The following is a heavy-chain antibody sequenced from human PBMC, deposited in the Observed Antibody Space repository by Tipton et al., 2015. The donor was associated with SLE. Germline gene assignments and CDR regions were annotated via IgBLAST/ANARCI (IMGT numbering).Heavy chain of an antibody. Sequence: TLSLTCTVSGGSISSGSCYWSWIRQPAGKGLEWIGRIYTSGSTNYNPSLKSRVTISVDTSKNQFSLKPRSGTAADTAVYYCARGPYSLFDYWGQGPLVTVSS. CDR2: IYTSGST. CDR1: GGSISSGSCY. V-gene: IGHV4-61*02. D-gene: IGHD6-13*01. CDR3: ARGPYSLFDY. J-gene: IGHJ4*02.